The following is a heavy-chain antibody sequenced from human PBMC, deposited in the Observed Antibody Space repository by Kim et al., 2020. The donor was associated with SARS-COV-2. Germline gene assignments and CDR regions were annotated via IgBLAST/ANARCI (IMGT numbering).Heavy chain of an antibody. CDR2: ISGSGDTT. V-gene: IGHV3-23*01. D-gene: IGHD6-13*01. CDR3: ANPRQPDY. J-gene: IGHJ4*02. CDR1: GFTFSNYG. Sequence: GGSLRLSCAASGFTFSNYGMSWVRQAPGKGLEWVSGISGSGDTTTYADSVKGRFTVSRDNSKNTLYLQMSSLRAEDTTIYYCANPRQPDYWGQGTRVTVSS.